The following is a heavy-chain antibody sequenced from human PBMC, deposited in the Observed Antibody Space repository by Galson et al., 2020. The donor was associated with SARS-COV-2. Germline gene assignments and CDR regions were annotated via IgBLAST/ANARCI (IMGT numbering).Heavy chain of an antibody. CDR1: GYTFTGYY. CDR3: ARSCSSTTCFQTDGMDV. D-gene: IGHD2-2*01. Sequence: ASVKVSCKASGYTFTGYYLHWVRQAPGQRLEWMGWINPKTGGTNYAQKFQGRVTMTGDTSISTAYMELSSLRSDDTAVYFCARSCSSTTCFQTDGMDVWGQGTTVTVSS. CDR2: INPKTGGT. V-gene: IGHV1-2*02. J-gene: IGHJ6*02.